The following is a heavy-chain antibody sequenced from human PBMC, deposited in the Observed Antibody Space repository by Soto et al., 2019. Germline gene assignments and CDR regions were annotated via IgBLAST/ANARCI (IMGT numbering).Heavy chain of an antibody. Sequence: QVQLVESGGGVVQPGRSLRLSCAASGFSFSISPMHWVRQAPGKGPELVALISYDGTNKFYADSVKGRFTISRDNSKSTLYLQVDSLRPEDAAVYYCARDPKTSGGQHWAFNYFDSWGQGPLVTVSS. V-gene: IGHV3-30-3*01. D-gene: IGHD7-27*01. J-gene: IGHJ4*02. CDR3: ARDPKTSGGQHWAFNYFDS. CDR2: ISYDGTNK. CDR1: GFSFSISP.